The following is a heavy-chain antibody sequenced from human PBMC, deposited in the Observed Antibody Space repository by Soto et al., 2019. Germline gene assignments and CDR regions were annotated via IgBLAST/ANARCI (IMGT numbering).Heavy chain of an antibody. CDR1: GFTFSSYA. D-gene: IGHD5-18*01. CDR3: AREGGDTAMVTGYYYYGMDV. V-gene: IGHV3-30-3*01. J-gene: IGHJ6*02. CDR2: ISYDGSNK. Sequence: GGSLRLSCAASGFTFSSYAMHWVRQAPGKGLEWVAVISYDGSNKYYADSVKGRFTISRDNSKNTLYLQMNSLRAEDTAVYYCAREGGDTAMVTGYYYYGMDVWGQGTTFTVSS.